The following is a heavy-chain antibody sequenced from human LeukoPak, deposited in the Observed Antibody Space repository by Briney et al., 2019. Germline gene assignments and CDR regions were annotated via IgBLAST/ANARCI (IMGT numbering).Heavy chain of an antibody. Sequence: SCKASGGTFSSYAISWVRQAPGKGLEWVSGVNGNGGSTSYADSVKGRFTIFRDNSKNTVYLQMNSLRVEDTAVYYCAKSLYGGCDYWGQGTVVTVSS. J-gene: IGHJ4*02. CDR3: AKSLYGGCDY. CDR2: VNGNGGST. V-gene: IGHV3-23*01. CDR1: GGTFSSYA. D-gene: IGHD3-16*02.